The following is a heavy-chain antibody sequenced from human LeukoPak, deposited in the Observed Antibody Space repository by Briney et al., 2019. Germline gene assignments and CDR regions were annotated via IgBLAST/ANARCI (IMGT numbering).Heavy chain of an antibody. J-gene: IGHJ4*02. V-gene: IGHV3-30*04. CDR2: IPYDGSSK. CDR3: ARQGTSGYHYLDY. D-gene: IGHD3-22*01. Sequence: GMSLRLSCAATGFTFSTFAMHWVRQAPGKGLEWVALIPYDGSSKYYADSVKGRFTISRDNSKNTLYLQMNSLRAEDTAVYWCARQGTSGYHYLDYWGQGTLVTVSS. CDR1: GFTFSTFA.